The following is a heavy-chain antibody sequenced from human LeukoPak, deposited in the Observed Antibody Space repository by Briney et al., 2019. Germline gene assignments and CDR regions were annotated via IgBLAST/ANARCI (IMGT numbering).Heavy chain of an antibody. Sequence: GGSLRLSCAASGFTFSNYWMSWVRQAPGKGLEWVANIKEDGSEKYYVDSVKGRFTISRDNARNSLYLQMDSLRAEDTAVYYCASGRQLGYWGQGTLVTVSS. CDR1: GFTFSNYW. CDR3: ASGRQLGY. J-gene: IGHJ4*02. V-gene: IGHV3-7*01. CDR2: IKEDGSEK. D-gene: IGHD6-13*01.